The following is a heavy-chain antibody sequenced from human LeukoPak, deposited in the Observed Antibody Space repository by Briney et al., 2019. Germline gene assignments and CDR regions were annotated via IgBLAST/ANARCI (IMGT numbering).Heavy chain of an antibody. CDR3: TRDGLLWFGESDY. V-gene: IGHV3-49*04. Sequence: GGSLRLSCTASGFTFGDYAMSWVRQAPGKGLEWVGFIRSKAYGGTTEYAASVKGRFTISRDDSKSIAYLQMNSLKTEDTAVYYCTRDGLLWFGESDYWGQGTLVTVSS. D-gene: IGHD3-10*01. CDR2: IRSKAYGGTT. CDR1: GFTFGDYA. J-gene: IGHJ4*02.